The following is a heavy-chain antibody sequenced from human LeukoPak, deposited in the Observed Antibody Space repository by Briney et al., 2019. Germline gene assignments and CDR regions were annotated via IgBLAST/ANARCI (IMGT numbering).Heavy chain of an antibody. Sequence: GGSLRLSCAASGFTFSSYSMNWVRQAPGKGLEWVSSISSSSSYIYYADSVKGRFTISRDNAKNSLYLQMNSLRAEDTALYYCAKDWKNSSGQRLTYFDYWGQGTLVTVSS. J-gene: IGHJ4*02. V-gene: IGHV3-21*04. CDR3: AKDWKNSSGQRLTYFDY. CDR2: ISSSSSYI. D-gene: IGHD3-22*01. CDR1: GFTFSSYS.